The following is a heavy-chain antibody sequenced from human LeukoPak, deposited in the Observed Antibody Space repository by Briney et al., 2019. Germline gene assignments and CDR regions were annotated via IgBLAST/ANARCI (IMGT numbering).Heavy chain of an antibody. D-gene: IGHD2-2*01. J-gene: IGHJ5*02. CDR1: GYTFTSYY. Sequence: ASVKVSCKASGYTFTSYYMHWVRQAPGQGLEWMGIINPSDGSTSYAQKFQGRVTMTRDTSTSTVYMELSSLRSEDTAVYYCAREATIVVVPAAKLGQGWFDPWGQGTLVTVSS. V-gene: IGHV1-46*01. CDR2: INPSDGST. CDR3: AREATIVVVPAAKLGQGWFDP.